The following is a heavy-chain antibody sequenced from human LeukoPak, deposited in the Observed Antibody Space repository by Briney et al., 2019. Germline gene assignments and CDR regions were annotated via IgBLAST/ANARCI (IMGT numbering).Heavy chain of an antibody. CDR2: INPSGGST. D-gene: IGHD3-22*01. J-gene: IGHJ4*02. CDR1: GYTFTNYG. V-gene: IGHV1-46*01. Sequence: GASVKVSCKASGYTFTNYGISWVRQAPGQGLEWMGIINPSGGSTSYAQKFQGRVTMTRDMSTSTVYMELSSLRSEDTAVYYCASDSSGYYFWGQGTLVTVSS. CDR3: ASDSSGYYF.